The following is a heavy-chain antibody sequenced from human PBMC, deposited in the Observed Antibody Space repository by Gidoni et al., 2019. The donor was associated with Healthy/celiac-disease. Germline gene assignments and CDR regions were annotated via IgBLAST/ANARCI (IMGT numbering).Heavy chain of an antibody. Sequence: EVQLLESGGGLVQPGGSLRLSCAASGLTFSSYAMSWVRQAPGKGLEWVSVISGSGGSTYYADAVKGRFTISRDNSKNTLYLQMNSLRAEDTAVYYCAKDPITIFGVVMGYFDYWGQGTLVTVSS. V-gene: IGHV3-23*01. CDR3: AKDPITIFGVVMGYFDY. J-gene: IGHJ4*02. CDR1: GLTFSSYA. CDR2: ISGSGGST. D-gene: IGHD3-3*01.